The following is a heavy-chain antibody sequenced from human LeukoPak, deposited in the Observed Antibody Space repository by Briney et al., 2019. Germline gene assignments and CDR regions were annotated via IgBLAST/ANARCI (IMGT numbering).Heavy chain of an antibody. V-gene: IGHV1-46*01. CDR3: ARVQWQSRGQGDYYYYYGMDV. CDR2: INPSGGST. D-gene: IGHD6-19*01. Sequence: ASVTVSCKASGYTFTIYYMHWVRQAPGQGLEWMGIINPSGGSTSYAQKFQGRVTMTRDTSTSTVYMELSSLRSEDTAVYYCARVQWQSRGQGDYYYYYGMDVWGQGTTVTVSS. CDR1: GYTFTIYY. J-gene: IGHJ6*02.